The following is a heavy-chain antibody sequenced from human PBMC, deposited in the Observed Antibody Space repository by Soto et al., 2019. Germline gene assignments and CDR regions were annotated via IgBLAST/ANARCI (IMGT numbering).Heavy chain of an antibody. J-gene: IGHJ4*02. Sequence: PGGSLRLSCSASGFTFSSYATHWVRQAPGKGLEYVSAISSNGGSTYYADSVKGRFTISRDNSKNTLYLQMSSLRAEDTAVYYCVKGTDYYGSGSYYHPFDYWGQGTLVTVSS. CDR3: VKGTDYYGSGSYYHPFDY. V-gene: IGHV3-64D*06. CDR1: GFTFSSYA. D-gene: IGHD3-10*01. CDR2: ISSNGGST.